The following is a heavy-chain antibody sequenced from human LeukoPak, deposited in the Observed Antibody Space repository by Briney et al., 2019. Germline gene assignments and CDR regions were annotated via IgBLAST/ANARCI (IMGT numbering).Heavy chain of an antibody. CDR1: GYTLTAYN. Sequence: ASVKVSCKASGYTLTAYNLHWVRQAPGQGLEWLGMINPGGDDPKYAQKFQGRVTVTRDTSTRVVYMEMSSLTSEDTSVYYCATSSTGQLLMSYWGQGTLVTVSS. CDR3: ATSSTGQLLMSY. V-gene: IGHV1-46*01. J-gene: IGHJ4*02. CDR2: INPGGDDP. D-gene: IGHD4-17*01.